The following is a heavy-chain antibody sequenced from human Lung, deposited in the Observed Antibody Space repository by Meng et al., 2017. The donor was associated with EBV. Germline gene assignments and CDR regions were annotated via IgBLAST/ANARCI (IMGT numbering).Heavy chain of an antibody. CDR1: GGSISVGNHY. V-gene: IGHV4-31*02. J-gene: IGHJ2*01. CDR2: IYYSGTT. CDR3: ASLYGDSSVWYLDL. Sequence: QQLAQVLGTPLRTTSLTCTVSGGSISVGNHYWSWIRQHPAQGLEYIGYIYYSGTTYYNPSLKSRVIISVDTSKNQFSLRLNSVTAADTAVYYCASLYGDSSVWYLDLWGRGTLVTVSS. D-gene: IGHD4-17*01.